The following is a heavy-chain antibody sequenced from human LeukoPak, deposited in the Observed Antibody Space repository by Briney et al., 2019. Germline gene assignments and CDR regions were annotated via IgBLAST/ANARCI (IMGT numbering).Heavy chain of an antibody. CDR1: GFSFSSYG. V-gene: IGHV3-30*02. CDR2: IRYDGSDE. D-gene: IGHD4-17*01. J-gene: IGHJ4*02. CDR3: AKGGGSTVTTSH. Sequence: PGGSLTLSCAASGFSFSSYGMHWLRQAPGKGREWVTFIRYDGSDEYYADPVKGRFTISRDNSQNTLYLQMNSLRAEDTAVYYCAKGGGSTVTTSHWGQGTLVTVSS.